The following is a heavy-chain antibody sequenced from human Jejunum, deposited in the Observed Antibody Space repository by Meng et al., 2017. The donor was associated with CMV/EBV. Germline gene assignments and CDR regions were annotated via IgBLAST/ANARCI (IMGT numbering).Heavy chain of an antibody. CDR3: AKDLYYGDPAAFLL. CDR1: GYALSCWN. Sequence: GYALSCWNMNWVRQAPGKGLEWVSSISGNSNYLYYADSLKGRFTISRDNAKNSLYLQMDSLRAEDTAVYYCAKDLYYGDPAAFLLWGQGTMVTVSS. CDR2: ISGNSNYL. J-gene: IGHJ3*01. V-gene: IGHV3-21*01. D-gene: IGHD2-21*01.